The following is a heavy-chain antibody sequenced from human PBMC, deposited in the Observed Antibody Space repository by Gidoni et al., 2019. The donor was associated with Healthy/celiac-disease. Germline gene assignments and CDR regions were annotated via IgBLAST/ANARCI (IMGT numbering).Heavy chain of an antibody. V-gene: IGHV1-58*01. Sequence: HMQLVQSGPEVKKPGTSVKVSCKASGFTFTSSAVQWVRQARGQRLEWIGWIVVGSGNTNYAQKFQERVTITRDMSTSTAYMELSSLRSEDTAVYYCAADSSRNTYYYYGMDVWGQGTTVTVSS. CDR3: AADSSRNTYYYYGMDV. CDR1: GFTFTSSA. J-gene: IGHJ6*02. CDR2: IVVGSGNT. D-gene: IGHD6-13*01.